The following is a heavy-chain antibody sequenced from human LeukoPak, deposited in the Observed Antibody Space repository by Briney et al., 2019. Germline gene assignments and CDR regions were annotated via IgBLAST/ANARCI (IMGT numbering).Heavy chain of an antibody. V-gene: IGHV3-20*04. Sequence: GGSLRLSCAASGFTFDDYGMSWVRQVPGKGLEWVSGINWNGGSTGYADSVKGRFTISRDNAKNSLYLQMNSLRAEDTALYYCAFYSYGYRDFDYRGQGTLVTVSS. CDR2: INWNGGST. CDR3: AFYSYGYRDFDY. D-gene: IGHD5-18*01. CDR1: GFTFDDYG. J-gene: IGHJ4*02.